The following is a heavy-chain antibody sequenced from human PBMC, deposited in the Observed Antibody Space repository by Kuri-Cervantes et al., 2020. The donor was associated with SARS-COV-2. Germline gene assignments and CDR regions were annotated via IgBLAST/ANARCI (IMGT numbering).Heavy chain of an antibody. Sequence: SETLSLTCAVYGGSFSAYYWSWIRQPPGKGLEWIGEINHSGSTNYNPSLKSRVTISVDTSKNQFSLKLSSVTAADTAVYYCARGRSFVGNWGQGTLGTVSS. CDR2: INHSGST. V-gene: IGHV4-34*01. CDR3: ARGRSFVGN. J-gene: IGHJ4*02. CDR1: GGSFSAYY. D-gene: IGHD3-16*01.